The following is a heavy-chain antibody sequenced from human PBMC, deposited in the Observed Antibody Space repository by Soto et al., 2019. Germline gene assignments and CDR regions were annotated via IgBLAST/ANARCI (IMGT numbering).Heavy chain of an antibody. Sequence: SETLSLTCAVYGGSFSGYYWSWIRQPPGKGLEWIGEINHSGSTNYNPSLKSRVTISVDTSKNQFSLKLSSVTAADTAVCYCARGFSGIVGATAAFDIWGQGTMVTVSS. CDR1: GGSFSGYY. CDR2: INHSGST. CDR3: ARGFSGIVGATAAFDI. J-gene: IGHJ3*02. V-gene: IGHV4-34*01. D-gene: IGHD1-26*01.